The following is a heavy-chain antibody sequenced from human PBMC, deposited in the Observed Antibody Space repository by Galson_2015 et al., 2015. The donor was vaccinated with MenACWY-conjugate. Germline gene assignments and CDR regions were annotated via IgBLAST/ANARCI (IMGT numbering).Heavy chain of an antibody. J-gene: IGHJ5*02. CDR3: ARDRHPTSLPFDP. Sequence: SLRLSCAASGFTFSDYWMHWVRQAPGKGLEWVSRISGDGSITTYADSVRGRFTISRDNAKSTVYLQMNNLRAEDTAVYYCARDRHPTSLPFDPWGQGTLVTVSS. V-gene: IGHV3-74*03. D-gene: IGHD2-2*01. CDR2: ISGDGSIT. CDR1: GFTFSDYW.